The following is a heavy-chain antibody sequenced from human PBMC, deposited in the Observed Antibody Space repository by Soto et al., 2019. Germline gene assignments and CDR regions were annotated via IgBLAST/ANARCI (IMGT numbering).Heavy chain of an antibody. J-gene: IGHJ5*02. CDR2: INPNSGGT. CDR3: ARATATKNNWFDT. V-gene: IGHV1-2*04. CDR1: GYTFTGYY. Sequence: ASVKVSCKASGYTFTGYYMHWVRQAPGQGLEWMGWINPNSGGTNYAQKFQGWVTMTRDTSISTAYMELSRLRSDDTAVYYCARATATKNNWFDTWGQGTLVTVSS. D-gene: IGHD5-12*01.